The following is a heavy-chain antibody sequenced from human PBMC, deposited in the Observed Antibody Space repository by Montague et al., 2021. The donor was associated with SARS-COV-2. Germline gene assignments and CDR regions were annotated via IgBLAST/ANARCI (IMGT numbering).Heavy chain of an antibody. J-gene: IGHJ4*02. CDR1: GFSLSTPNVG. CDR2: IYSNDEK. V-gene: IGHV2-5*01. CDR3: AHLIRYYDIFTGIPFDY. D-gene: IGHD3-9*01. Sequence: PALVKPTQTLTLTCTFSGFSLSTPNVGVGWIRQPPGEALEWVAVIYSNDEKRYSPSLRNRLTITKDTANNQVVLSLTYVDPVDTDTYYCAHLIRYYDIFTGIPFDYWGQGSKVTVSS.